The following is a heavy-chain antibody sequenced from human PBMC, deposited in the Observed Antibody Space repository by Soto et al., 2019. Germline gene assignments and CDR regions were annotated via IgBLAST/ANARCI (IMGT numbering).Heavy chain of an antibody. CDR1: GFTFSSYG. J-gene: IGHJ4*02. Sequence: QVQLVESGGGVVQPGRSLRLSCVASGFTFSSYGMHWVRQAPGKGLEWVALIWYDGSDIYYADSVKGRFTISRDNSKNTLYLQMNSLRAEDTAVYYCARVWLQFYFDYWGQGTLVTVSS. D-gene: IGHD5-12*01. CDR3: ARVWLQFYFDY. CDR2: IWYDGSDI. V-gene: IGHV3-33*01.